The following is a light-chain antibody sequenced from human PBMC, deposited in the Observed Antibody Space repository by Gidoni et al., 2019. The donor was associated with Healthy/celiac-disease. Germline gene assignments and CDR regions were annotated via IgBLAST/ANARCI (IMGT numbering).Light chain of an antibody. Sequence: EIVLTQSPATLSLSPGARATLSCRASQSVSSYLAWYQQKPGQAPRLLIYDASNRATGIPARFSGSGSGTDFTLTISSLEPEDFAVYYCQQRINWPPTFGQGTKVEIK. CDR3: QQRINWPPT. CDR1: QSVSSY. CDR2: DAS. V-gene: IGKV3-11*01. J-gene: IGKJ1*01.